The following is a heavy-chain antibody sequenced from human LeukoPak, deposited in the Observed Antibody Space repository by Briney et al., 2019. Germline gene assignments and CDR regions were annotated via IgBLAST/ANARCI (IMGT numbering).Heavy chain of an antibody. Sequence: GGSLRLSCAASGFTFNNAWMSWVRQAPWKGLEWVGRIRSKTDGGTTDYAAPVKGRFTISRDDSINTLYLQMNSLKTEDTAVYYCTTEPYSSSSGPLDYWGQGTLVTVSS. J-gene: IGHJ4*02. CDR1: GFTFNNAW. V-gene: IGHV3-15*01. D-gene: IGHD6-6*01. CDR3: TTEPYSSSSGPLDY. CDR2: IRSKTDGGTT.